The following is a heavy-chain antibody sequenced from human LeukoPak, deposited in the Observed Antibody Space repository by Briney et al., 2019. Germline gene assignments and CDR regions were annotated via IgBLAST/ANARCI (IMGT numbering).Heavy chain of an antibody. D-gene: IGHD1/OR15-1a*01. CDR2: ISSSSSHI. J-gene: IGHJ4*02. CDR1: GFTFSDYT. CDR3: AREAGTSDY. V-gene: IGHV3-21*01. Sequence: PGGSLRLSCAASGFTFSDYTMTWVRQAPGRGLECVSSISSSSSHIYYADSVEGRLTISRDNAKNSLYLQMNSLRAEDTAVYYCAREAGTSDYWGQGTLVTVSS.